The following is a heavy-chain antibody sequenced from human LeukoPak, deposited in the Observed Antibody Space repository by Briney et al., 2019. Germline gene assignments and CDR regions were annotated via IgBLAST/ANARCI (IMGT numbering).Heavy chain of an antibody. CDR1: GFTFSRHG. CDR3: ARDRAWNYFDY. D-gene: IGHD3-3*01. V-gene: IGHV3-30*03. J-gene: IGHJ4*02. Sequence: QAGGSQRLSCAPSGFTFSRHGMHWVRQAPGKGLEWVAIISNDGSRKYYAHSVEGRFTISRDNSKNTLYLQMDSLRAEDTAVYYCARDRAWNYFDYWGQGTLVTVSS. CDR2: ISNDGSRK.